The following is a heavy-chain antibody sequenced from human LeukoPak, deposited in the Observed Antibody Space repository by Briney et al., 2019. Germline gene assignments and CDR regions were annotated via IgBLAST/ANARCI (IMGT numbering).Heavy chain of an antibody. CDR1: GFTVSSNY. V-gene: IGHV3-66*01. Sequence: PGGSLRLSCAASGFTVSSNYMSWVRQAPGKGLEWVSVIYSGGSAYYADSVKGRFTISRDNSKNTLYLQMNSLRAEDTAVYYCAKESQLSYSGTFYIDYWGQGTLVTVSS. CDR2: IYSGGSA. D-gene: IGHD1-26*01. CDR3: AKESQLSYSGTFYIDY. J-gene: IGHJ4*02.